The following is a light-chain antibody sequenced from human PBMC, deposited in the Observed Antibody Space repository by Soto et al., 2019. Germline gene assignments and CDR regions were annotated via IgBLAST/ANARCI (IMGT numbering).Light chain of an antibody. J-gene: IGKJ2*02. CDR1: QSVRSN. CDR3: HPYNDWPRCT. CDR2: GAT. V-gene: IGKV3-15*01. Sequence: EILMTQSPATLSVSPGERATLSCRASQSVRSNLAWYQQKPGQAPRLLIFGATTRATGMPARFSGSGSGTEFTLTIRSLQSEDLAVYYCHPYNDWPRCTFGQGTKLEIK.